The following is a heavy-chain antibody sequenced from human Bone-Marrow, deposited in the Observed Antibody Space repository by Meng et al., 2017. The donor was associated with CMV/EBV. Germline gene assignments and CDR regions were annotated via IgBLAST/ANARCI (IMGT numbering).Heavy chain of an antibody. CDR3: ARMQQLVRNYYGMDV. D-gene: IGHD6-13*01. CDR1: GFTFSSYA. Sequence: GGSLRLSCAASGFTFSSYAMSWVRQAPGKGLEWVAVISYDGSNKYYADSVKGRFTISRDNSKNTLYLQMNSLRAEDTAVYYCARMQQLVRNYYGMDVWGQGTTVTVSS. J-gene: IGHJ6*02. V-gene: IGHV3-30-3*01. CDR2: ISYDGSNK.